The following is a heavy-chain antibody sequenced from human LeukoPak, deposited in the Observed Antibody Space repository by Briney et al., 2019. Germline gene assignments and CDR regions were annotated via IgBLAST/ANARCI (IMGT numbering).Heavy chain of an antibody. Sequence: PGGSLRLSCAASGFTFRSHWMHWVREAPGEGLVWVSRINPDGSPTDYAGSVTGRFTISRDNAKNTMYLEMNSLRAEDTAVYYCGRGTLSYAGMDVWGQGTTVIVSS. CDR2: INPDGSPT. CDR3: GRGTLSYAGMDV. V-gene: IGHV3-74*01. CDR1: GFTFRSHW. J-gene: IGHJ6*02. D-gene: IGHD1-7*01.